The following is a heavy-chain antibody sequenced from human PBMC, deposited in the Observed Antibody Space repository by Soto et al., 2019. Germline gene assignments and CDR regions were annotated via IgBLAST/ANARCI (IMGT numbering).Heavy chain of an antibody. V-gene: IGHV4-34*01. CDR3: ARGTLYYGPRYFDY. D-gene: IGHD3-10*01. Sequence: SETLSLTCAVYGGSFSGYYWSWIRQPPGKGLEWIGEINHSGSTNYNPSLKSRVTISVDTSKNQFSLKLSSVTAADTAVYYCARGTLYYGPRYFDYWGQGTLVTVS. J-gene: IGHJ4*02. CDR1: GGSFSGYY. CDR2: INHSGST.